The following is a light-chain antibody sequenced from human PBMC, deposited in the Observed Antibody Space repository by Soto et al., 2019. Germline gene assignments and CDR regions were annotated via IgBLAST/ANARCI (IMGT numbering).Light chain of an antibody. CDR3: QQGSSFPRT. Sequence: DIQMTQSPSAVSASVVDRVTITSRASQGIGSWLAWYQQEPGKAPKLLIYGASRLQSGVPSRFSGSGSGTEFTLTINNVQPEDFGTYYCQQGSSFPRTFGQGTKVDIK. V-gene: IGKV1-12*01. CDR1: QGIGSW. J-gene: IGKJ1*01. CDR2: GAS.